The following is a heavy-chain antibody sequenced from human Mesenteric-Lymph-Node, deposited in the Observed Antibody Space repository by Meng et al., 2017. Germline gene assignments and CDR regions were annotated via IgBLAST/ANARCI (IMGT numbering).Heavy chain of an antibody. D-gene: IGHD3-9*01. CDR1: GFTFSSYG. CDR3: ARDSDFDWSINFDY. Sequence: GGSLRLSCAASGFTFSSYGMHWVRQAPGKGLEWVAGIWYDGSNKYYADSVKGRFTISRDNSKNTLYLQMNSLRVEDTAVYYCARDSDFDWSINFDYWGQGTLVTVSS. J-gene: IGHJ4*02. CDR2: IWYDGSNK. V-gene: IGHV3-30*19.